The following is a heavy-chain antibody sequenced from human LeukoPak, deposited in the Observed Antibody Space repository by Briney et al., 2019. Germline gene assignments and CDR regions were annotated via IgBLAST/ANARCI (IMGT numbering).Heavy chain of an antibody. CDR1: AYSISSGYY. V-gene: IGHV4-38-2*02. Sequence: PSEALSLTCTISAYSISSGYYWGWIRQPPGKGLEWIGCIYCGSTYYTPSLKSRVTISVDTSKTQFSLKLSSVTAADTAVYYCARHSSSWSPSPDYWGQGTLVIVSS. J-gene: IGHJ4*02. CDR2: IYCGST. CDR3: ARHSSSWSPSPDY. D-gene: IGHD6-13*01.